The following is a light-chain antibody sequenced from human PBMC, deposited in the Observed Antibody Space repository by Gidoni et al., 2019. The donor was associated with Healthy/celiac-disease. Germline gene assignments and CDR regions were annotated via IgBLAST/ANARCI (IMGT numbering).Light chain of an antibody. V-gene: IGLV2-14*01. J-gene: IGLJ1*01. CDR1: SSDVGGYNY. CDR2: DVT. CDR3: GSYTSSSTLYV. Sequence: QSALTQPAYVSGSPGQPITISCTGTSSDVGGYNYVPWYQQYPGKAPKVMIYDVTSRPSGVSNRFSGSKSGNTASLTISGLQAEDEADYYCGSYTSSSTLYVFGTGTKVTVL.